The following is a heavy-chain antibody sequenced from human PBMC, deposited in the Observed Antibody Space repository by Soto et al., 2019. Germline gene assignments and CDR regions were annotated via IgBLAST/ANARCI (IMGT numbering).Heavy chain of an antibody. Sequence: QVQLVQSGAEVKKPGSSVKVSCRASGGTLNKHAITWVRRAPGQGLEWLGGIIPMFGIPNYPQKFQGRVTIIVDDSTNTSHMELIGLTSDYTAAYYCSRGGTSGSFKGAYAVLGQGTMVTVSS. V-gene: IGHV1-69*01. CDR2: IIPMFGIP. J-gene: IGHJ3*01. CDR3: SRGGTSGSFKGAYAV. CDR1: GGTLNKHA. D-gene: IGHD6-19*01.